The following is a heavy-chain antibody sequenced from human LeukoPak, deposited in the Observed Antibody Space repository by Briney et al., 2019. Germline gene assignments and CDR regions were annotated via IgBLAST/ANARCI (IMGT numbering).Heavy chain of an antibody. CDR3: AAEAGYCSGGSCWFDP. CDR2: ISGSGGST. V-gene: IGHV3-23*01. J-gene: IGHJ5*02. D-gene: IGHD2-15*01. Sequence: GGSLRLSCAASGFTFSSYAMSWVRQAPGKGLEWVSAISGSGGSTYYAGSVKGRFTISRDNSKNTLYLQMNSLRAEDTAVYYCAAEAGYCSGGSCWFDPWGQGTLVTVSS. CDR1: GFTFSSYA.